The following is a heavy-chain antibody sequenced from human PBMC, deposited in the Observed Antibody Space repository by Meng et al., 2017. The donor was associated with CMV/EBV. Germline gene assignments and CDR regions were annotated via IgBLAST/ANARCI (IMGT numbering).Heavy chain of an antibody. CDR1: GGSFSGYY. J-gene: IGHJ5*02. Sequence: THSLTRAVYGGSFSGYYWSWIRQPPGKGLEWIGEINHSGSTNYNPSLKSRVTISVDTSKNQFSLKLSSVTAADTAVYYCARRHIRRITMVRGVIDWFDPWGQGTLVTVSS. D-gene: IGHD3-10*01. CDR2: INHSGST. V-gene: IGHV4-34*01. CDR3: ARRHIRRITMVRGVIDWFDP.